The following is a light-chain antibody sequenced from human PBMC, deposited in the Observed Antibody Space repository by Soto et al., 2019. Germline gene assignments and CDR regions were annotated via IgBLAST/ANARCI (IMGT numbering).Light chain of an antibody. Sequence: QPVLTQSPSASASLGASVKLTCTLSSGHSNYAIAWHQQQPEKGPRYLMKVNSDGSHDKEDGIPDRFSGSSSGAERYLSISSLQSEDEADYYCQAWDSGTVIFGGGTQVTVL. CDR3: QAWDSGTVI. CDR2: VNSDGSH. J-gene: IGLJ2*01. V-gene: IGLV4-69*01. CDR1: SGHSNYA.